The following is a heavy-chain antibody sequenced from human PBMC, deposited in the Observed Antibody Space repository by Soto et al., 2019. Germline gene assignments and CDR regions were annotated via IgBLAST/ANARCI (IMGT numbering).Heavy chain of an antibody. J-gene: IGHJ2*01. D-gene: IGHD1-26*01. CDR3: AIFIQLDHGRRGYVLVSAVLLTRFSDL. Sequence: GKGLEWVSAISRYGDFTYYADSVEGRFTISRDNSKNTRYLQMNSLRAEDTAVYYFAIFIQLDHGRRGYVLVSAVLLTRFSDL. CDR2: ISRYGDFT. V-gene: IGHV3-23*01.